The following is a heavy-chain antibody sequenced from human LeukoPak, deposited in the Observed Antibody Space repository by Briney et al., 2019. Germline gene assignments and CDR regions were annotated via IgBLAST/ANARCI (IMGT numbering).Heavy chain of an antibody. CDR1: GYTFTGYY. V-gene: IGHV1-2*02. CDR2: INPNSGGT. CDR3: ARGHVGWGYYYYYMDV. Sequence: ASVKVSCKASGYTFTGYYMHWVRQAPGQGLEWMGWINPNSGGTNYAQKFQGRVTMTRDTSISTAYMELSSLRSEDTAVYYCARGHVGWGYYYYYMDVWGKGTTVTVSS. D-gene: IGHD1-26*01. J-gene: IGHJ6*03.